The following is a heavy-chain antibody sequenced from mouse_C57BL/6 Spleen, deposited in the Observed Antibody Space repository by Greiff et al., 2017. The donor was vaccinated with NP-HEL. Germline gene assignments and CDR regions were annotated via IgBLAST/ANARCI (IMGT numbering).Heavy chain of an antibody. J-gene: IGHJ2*01. Sequence: QVQLQQPGAELVRPGSSVKLSCKASGYTFTSYWMDWVKQRPGQGLEWIGNIYPSDSETHYNQKFKDKATLTVDKSSSTAYMQLSSLTSEDSAVYYGARLDYGSSYGGGFDYWGQGTTLTVSS. CDR3: ARLDYGSSYGGGFDY. CDR1: GYTFTSYW. D-gene: IGHD1-1*01. CDR2: IYPSDSET. V-gene: IGHV1-61*01.